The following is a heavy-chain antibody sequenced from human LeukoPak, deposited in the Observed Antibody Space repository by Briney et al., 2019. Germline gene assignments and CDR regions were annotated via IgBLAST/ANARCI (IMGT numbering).Heavy chain of an antibody. CDR1: GYTSTGYY. D-gene: IGHD2-2*02. V-gene: IGHV1-2*02. CDR3: ATELDSSSTSCYRAFDI. J-gene: IGHJ3*02. Sequence: ASVKVSCKASGYTSTGYYMHWVRQAPGQGLEWMGWINPNSGGTNYAQKFQGRVTMTRDTSISTAYMELSRLRSDDTAVYYCATELDSSSTSCYRAFDIWGQGTMVTVSS. CDR2: INPNSGGT.